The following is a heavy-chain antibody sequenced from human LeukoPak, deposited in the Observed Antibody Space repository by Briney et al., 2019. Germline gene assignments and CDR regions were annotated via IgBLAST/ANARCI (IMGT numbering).Heavy chain of an antibody. CDR2: ISSSGSTI. CDR3: ASRSPVVVVAGSTDY. J-gene: IGHJ4*02. CDR1: GFTFSSHE. Sequence: PGGSLRLSCAASGFTFSSHEMNWVRQAPGKGLEWVSYISSSGSTIYYADSVKGRFTISRDNAKNSLYLQMNSLRAEDTAVYYCASRSPVVVVAGSTDYWGQGTLVTVSS. D-gene: IGHD2-15*01. V-gene: IGHV3-48*03.